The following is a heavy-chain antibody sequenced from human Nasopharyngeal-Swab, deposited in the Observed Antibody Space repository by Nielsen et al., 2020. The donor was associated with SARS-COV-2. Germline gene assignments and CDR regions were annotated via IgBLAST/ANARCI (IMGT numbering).Heavy chain of an antibody. Sequence: ASVKDSCKTSGYTFTDYYIHWVRQVPGQGLEWVGCINPYSGDTKYAQKFQGRVTVTRDTSRSTAYIELSRLRSDDTAVYYCARDYYDNYDSDYWGQGTLVTVSS. CDR2: INPYSGDT. CDR1: GYTFTDYY. CDR3: ARDYYDNYDSDY. D-gene: IGHD3-22*01. V-gene: IGHV1-2*02. J-gene: IGHJ4*02.